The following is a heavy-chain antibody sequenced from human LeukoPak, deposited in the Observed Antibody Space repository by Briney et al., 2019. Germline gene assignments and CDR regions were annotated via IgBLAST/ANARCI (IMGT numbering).Heavy chain of an antibody. CDR1: GFTFSIYG. V-gene: IGHV3-30*02. Sequence: GGSLRLSCAASGFTFSIYGMHWVRQAPGKGLEWVAFIRYDGSNKYYADSVKGRFTISRDNSKNTLYLQMNSLRAEDTAVYYCANMNIVVVPAATPNYWGQGTLVTVSS. J-gene: IGHJ4*02. CDR2: IRYDGSNK. D-gene: IGHD2-2*01. CDR3: ANMNIVVVPAATPNY.